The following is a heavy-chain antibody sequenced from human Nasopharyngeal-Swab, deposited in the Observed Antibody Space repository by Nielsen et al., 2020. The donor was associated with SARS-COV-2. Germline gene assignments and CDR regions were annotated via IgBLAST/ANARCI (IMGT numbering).Heavy chain of an antibody. Sequence: GESLKISCAASGFTFSAHYMDWVRQAPGKGLEWVGRSRNKANSYTTEYAASVKGRFTISRDDSKNSLYLQISSLRTEDTALYYCARDLSSIWTSGLGVWGQGTTVIVSS. V-gene: IGHV3-72*01. J-gene: IGHJ6*02. CDR2: SRNKANSYTT. D-gene: IGHD6-13*01. CDR1: GFTFSAHY. CDR3: ARDLSSIWTSGLGV.